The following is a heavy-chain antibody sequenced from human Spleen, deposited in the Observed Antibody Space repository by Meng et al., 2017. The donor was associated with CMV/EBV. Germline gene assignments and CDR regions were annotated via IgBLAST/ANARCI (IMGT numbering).Heavy chain of an antibody. Sequence: LSLTCAASGFTVETNYMSWVRQAPGKGLEWVSDIYSAGNTYYADSVKGRFIISRDDSKNTLNLQMNSLRVEDTAIYYCARDLVVPAAIQYYYHNYGMDVWGQGTTVTVSS. D-gene: IGHD2-2*01. CDR1: GFTVETNY. CDR3: ARDLVVPAAIQYYYHNYGMDV. V-gene: IGHV3-66*02. J-gene: IGHJ6*02. CDR2: IYSAGNT.